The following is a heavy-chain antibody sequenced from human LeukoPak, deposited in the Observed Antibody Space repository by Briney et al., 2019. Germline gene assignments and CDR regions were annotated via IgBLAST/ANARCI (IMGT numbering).Heavy chain of an antibody. CDR1: GFTFDDYA. D-gene: IGHD2-15*01. V-gene: IGHV3-23*01. CDR3: AKDRVCSGVSCYFDY. J-gene: IGHJ4*02. CDR2: ISGSGDST. Sequence: GGSLRLSCAASGFTFDDYAMYWVRQAPGKGLEWVSGISGSGDSTYYADSVRGRFTISRDNSKNTLHLQMNSLRAEDTAVYYCAKDRVCSGVSCYFDYWGQGTLVTVSS.